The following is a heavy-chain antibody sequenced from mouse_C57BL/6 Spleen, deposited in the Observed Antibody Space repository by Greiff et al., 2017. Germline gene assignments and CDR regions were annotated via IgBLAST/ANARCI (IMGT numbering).Heavy chain of an antibody. CDR1: GYTFTDYN. CDR2: INPNNGGT. J-gene: IGHJ4*01. V-gene: IGHV1-22*01. CDR3: AKGAYAMDY. Sequence: EVKLVESGPELVKPGASVKMSCKASGYTFTDYNMHWVKQSHGKSLEWIGYINPNNGGTSYNQKFKGKATLTVNKSSSTAYMELRSLTSEDSAVYYCAKGAYAMDYWGQGTSVTVSS.